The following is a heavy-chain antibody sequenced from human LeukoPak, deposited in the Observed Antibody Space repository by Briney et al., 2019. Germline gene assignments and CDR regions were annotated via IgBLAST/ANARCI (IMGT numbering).Heavy chain of an antibody. V-gene: IGHV5-51*01. CDR1: GYSFPSYW. Sequence: GESLKISCKVSGYSFPSYWITWVRQVPGKGLEWMGIIYPGDSDTRYSPSFQGQVTISADKSISTAYLQWSSLKASDTAMYYCARGVGSGYFTNWFDPWGQGTLVTVSS. D-gene: IGHD5-12*01. CDR2: IYPGDSDT. J-gene: IGHJ5*02. CDR3: ARGVGSGYFTNWFDP.